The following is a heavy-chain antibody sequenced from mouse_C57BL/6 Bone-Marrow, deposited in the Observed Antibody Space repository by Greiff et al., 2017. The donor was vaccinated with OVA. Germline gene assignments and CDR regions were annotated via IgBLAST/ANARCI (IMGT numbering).Heavy chain of an antibody. CDR2: IAPSDSYI. V-gene: IGHV1-59*01. CDR3: AHYGSRLYLHY. CDR1: GYTFTNYW. Sequence: QVQLQQPGAELVRPGTSVKLSCKASGYTFTNYWMHWVKQRPGQGLEWIGVIAPSDSYINYNQKFKGMATLTVDTSSSTAYMHLSSLTSEDSAVYYCAHYGSRLYLHYWGQGTSLTVSS. D-gene: IGHD1-1*01. J-gene: IGHJ2*02.